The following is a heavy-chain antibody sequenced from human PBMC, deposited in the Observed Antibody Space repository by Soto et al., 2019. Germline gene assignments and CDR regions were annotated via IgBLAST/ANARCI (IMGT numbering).Heavy chain of an antibody. J-gene: IGHJ6*04. Sequence: EVQLVESGGGLVKRGGSLRLSCAASGFTFSIYSMNWVRQAPGTGLEWVSSISSGSSDRYYADSVKGRITISRDNAKSLLNLQRNSLKAGHFVVYYCVRAPDFVVFVSPTSTSPCYWYHSGVLGKGTAVTGSS. CDR1: GFTFSIYS. CDR3: VRAPDFVVFVSPTSTSPCYWYHSGV. D-gene: IGHD2-15*01. CDR2: ISSGSSDR. V-gene: IGHV3-21*01.